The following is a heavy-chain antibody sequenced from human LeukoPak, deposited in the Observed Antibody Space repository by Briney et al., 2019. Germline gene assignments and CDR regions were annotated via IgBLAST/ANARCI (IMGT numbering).Heavy chain of an antibody. CDR1: GFTFSDYG. J-gene: IGHJ4*02. Sequence: PRGSLRLSCAASGFTFSDYGMHWVRQAPGKGLEWVALISYDGTNKYYADSVKGRFTISRDNSKNTLYLQMNSLRTEDTALYYCAKSPCAGYYFDYWGQGTLVTVSS. CDR3: AKSPCAGYYFDY. D-gene: IGHD4/OR15-4a*01. CDR2: ISYDGTNK. V-gene: IGHV3-30*18.